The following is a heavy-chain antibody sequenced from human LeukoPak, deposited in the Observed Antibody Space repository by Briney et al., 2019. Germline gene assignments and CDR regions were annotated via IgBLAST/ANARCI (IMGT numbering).Heavy chain of an antibody. V-gene: IGHV4-61*02. CDR1: GGSISSGSYY. D-gene: IGHD3-10*01. CDR3: ARTAYAISGVNFDY. J-gene: IGHJ4*02. Sequence: SETLSLTCTVSGGSISSGSYYWSWIRQPAGKGLEWIGRIYTSGSTNYNPSLKSRVTISVDTSKNQFSLKLSSVTAADTAVYYCARTAYAISGVNFDYWGQGTLVTVSS. CDR2: IYTSGST.